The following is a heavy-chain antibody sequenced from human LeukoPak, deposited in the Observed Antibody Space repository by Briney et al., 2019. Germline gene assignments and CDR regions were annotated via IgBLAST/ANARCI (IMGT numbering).Heavy chain of an antibody. Sequence: GASVKVSCKASGYTLNNHAISWVRRAPGQGLEWMGWISGWISGYSGNTVYAPKFQGRVTLTTDTSTSTAYMELRSLTSDDTAVYYCARDSAAWSLDYWGQGTLVTVSS. J-gene: IGHJ4*02. CDR3: ARDSAAWSLDY. CDR2: ISGWISGYSGNT. CDR1: GYTLNNHA. V-gene: IGHV1-18*01. D-gene: IGHD2-15*01.